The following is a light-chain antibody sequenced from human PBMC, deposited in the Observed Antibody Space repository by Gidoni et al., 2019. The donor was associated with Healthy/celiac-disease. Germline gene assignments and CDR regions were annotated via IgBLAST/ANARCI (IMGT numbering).Light chain of an antibody. CDR2: DAS. Sequence: DIVLTLSPATLSLSPGERATPSCRASQSVSSYLAWYQQKPGQAPRLLIYDASNRATGIPARFSGSGCGTDCNLTISSIEPEDCEVYYCQQRRNGTSPRTFGGGTKVEIK. CDR1: QSVSSY. J-gene: IGKJ4*01. CDR3: QQRRNGTSPRT. V-gene: IGKV3-11*01.